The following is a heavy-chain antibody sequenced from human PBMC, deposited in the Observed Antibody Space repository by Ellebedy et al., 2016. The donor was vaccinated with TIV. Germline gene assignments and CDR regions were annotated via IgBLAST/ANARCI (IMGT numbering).Heavy chain of an antibody. CDR1: GFTFSDYY. V-gene: IGHV3-11*01. J-gene: IGHJ4*02. CDR2: ISSSGSTI. D-gene: IGHD1-26*01. Sequence: GGSLRLSXAASGFTFSDYYMSWIRQAPGKGLEWVSYISSSGSTIYYADSVKGRFTISRDNAKNSLYLQMNSLRAEDTAVYYCARVEWEPWGYFDYWGQGTLVTVSS. CDR3: ARVEWEPWGYFDY.